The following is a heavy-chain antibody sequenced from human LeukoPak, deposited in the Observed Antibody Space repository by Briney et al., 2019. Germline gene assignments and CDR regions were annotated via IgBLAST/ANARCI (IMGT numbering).Heavy chain of an antibody. Sequence: SETLSLTCTVSGGSISSYYWSWIRQPPGKGLEWIGYIYYSGSTNYNPSLKSRVTISVDTSKNQFSLKLSSVTAADTAVYYCARGITMRGFDPWGQGTLVTVSS. CDR2: IYYSGST. CDR1: GGSISSYY. D-gene: IGHD3-22*01. V-gene: IGHV4-59*08. CDR3: ARGITMRGFDP. J-gene: IGHJ5*02.